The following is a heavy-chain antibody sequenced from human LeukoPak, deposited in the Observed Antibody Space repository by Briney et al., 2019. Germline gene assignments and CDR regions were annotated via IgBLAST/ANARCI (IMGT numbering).Heavy chain of an antibody. J-gene: IGHJ4*02. D-gene: IGHD1-1*01. Sequence: ASVKVSCKASGYTFNTYGFSWVRQAPGQGLEWMGWINAYNGNTNYAQKLQGRVTMTTETSTSTAYMELRSLRSDDMAVYYCARRQGTTLSFDYWGQGTLVTVSS. CDR2: INAYNGNT. CDR3: ARRQGTTLSFDY. V-gene: IGHV1-18*03. CDR1: GYTFNTYG.